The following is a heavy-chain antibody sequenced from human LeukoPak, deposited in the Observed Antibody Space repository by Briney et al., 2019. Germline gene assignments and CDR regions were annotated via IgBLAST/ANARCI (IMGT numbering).Heavy chain of an antibody. CDR2: INHSGST. V-gene: IGHV4-34*01. J-gene: IGHJ3*02. CDR1: GGSFSGYY. CDR3: ARVTPYYYGSGSSPEAFDI. Sequence: PSETLSLTCAVYGGSFSGYYWSWIRQPPGKGLEWIGEINHSGSTNYNPSLKSRVTISVDTSKNQFSLKLSSVTAADTAVYYCARVTPYYYGSGSSPEAFDIWGQGTMVTVSS. D-gene: IGHD3-10*01.